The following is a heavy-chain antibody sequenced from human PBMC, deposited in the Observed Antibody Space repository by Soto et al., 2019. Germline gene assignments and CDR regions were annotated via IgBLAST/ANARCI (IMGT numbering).Heavy chain of an antibody. J-gene: IGHJ6*02. Sequence: ASVKVSCKASGGTFGSYAITWVRRAPGQGLEWLGGIIPILNSPAYAQKFQARVVITADEITNTAYMGLNSLRFDDTAVYYCAREAPYCTSATCPKFYDMDVWGQGTTVTVSS. CDR3: AREAPYCTSATCPKFYDMDV. V-gene: IGHV1-69*13. CDR1: GGTFGSYA. CDR2: IIPILNSP. D-gene: IGHD2-2*01.